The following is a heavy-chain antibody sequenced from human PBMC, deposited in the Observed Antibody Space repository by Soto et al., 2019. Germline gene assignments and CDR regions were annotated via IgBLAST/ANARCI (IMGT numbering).Heavy chain of an antibody. CDR3: AKTRSSGWYYIYGMDV. Sequence: LRLSCAASGFTVSSSSMIWVRQAPGKGLEWVATFSAGGSRYYADSVKGRFTISRNNSKNTLYLQMNSLRAEDTAVYYCAKTRSSGWYYIYGMDVWGQGTTVTVSS. CDR2: FSAGGSR. J-gene: IGHJ6*02. V-gene: IGHV3-23*01. D-gene: IGHD6-19*01. CDR1: GFTVSSSS.